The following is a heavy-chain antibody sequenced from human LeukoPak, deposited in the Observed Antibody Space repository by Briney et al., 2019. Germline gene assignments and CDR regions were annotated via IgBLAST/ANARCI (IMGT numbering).Heavy chain of an antibody. Sequence: PGGSLRLSCAASGFTVSSNYMSWVRQAPGKGLEWVSVIYSGGSTYYADSVKGRFTISRDNSKNTLYLQMNSLRAEDTAVYYCAREALGVGGHAFDIWGQGTMVTVSS. CDR2: IYSGGST. CDR3: AREALGVGGHAFDI. CDR1: GFTVSSNY. D-gene: IGHD2-2*01. V-gene: IGHV3-53*01. J-gene: IGHJ3*02.